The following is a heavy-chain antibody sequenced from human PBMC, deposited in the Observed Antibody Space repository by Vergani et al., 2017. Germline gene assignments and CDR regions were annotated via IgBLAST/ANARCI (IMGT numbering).Heavy chain of an antibody. V-gene: IGHV3-23*01. CDR3: AKDHRGIAVAGTRVDY. Sequence: EVQLLESGGGLVQPGGSLRLSCEASGFSFPGYAMSWVRQAPGKGLEWVSSVSGSSATPYYADSVKGRFIISRDNSKNTLHLQMNSLRADDTAVYYCAKDHRGIAVAGTRVDYWGQGTLVTVSS. CDR2: VSGSSATP. J-gene: IGHJ4*02. D-gene: IGHD6-19*01. CDR1: GFSFPGYA.